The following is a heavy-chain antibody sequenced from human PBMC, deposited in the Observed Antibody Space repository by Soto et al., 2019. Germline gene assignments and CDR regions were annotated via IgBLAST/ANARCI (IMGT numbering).Heavy chain of an antibody. CDR3: ARSHLLEGDWFDP. J-gene: IGHJ5*02. V-gene: IGHV1-69*13. CDR2: IIPIFGTA. CDR1: GGAFSSYA. Sequence: SVKVSWKASGGAFSSYASRWVRQAPGQGLECMGGIIPIFGTANYAQKFQVRVTITADESTSTAYMELSSLRSEDTAVYYCARSHLLEGDWFDPWGQGTLVTVS.